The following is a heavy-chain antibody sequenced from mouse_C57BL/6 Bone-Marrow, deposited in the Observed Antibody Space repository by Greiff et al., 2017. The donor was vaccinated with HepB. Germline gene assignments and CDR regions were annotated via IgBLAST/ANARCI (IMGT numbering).Heavy chain of an antibody. CDR3: ARRGPWFAY. CDR2: ISSGGSYT. Sequence: EVQVVESGGDLVKPGGSLKLSCAASGFTFSSYGMSWVRQTPDKRLEWVATISSGGSYTYYPDSVKGRFTISRDNAKNTLYLQMSSLKSEDTAMYYCARRGPWFAYWGQGTLVTVSA. CDR1: GFTFSSYG. J-gene: IGHJ3*01. V-gene: IGHV5-6*01.